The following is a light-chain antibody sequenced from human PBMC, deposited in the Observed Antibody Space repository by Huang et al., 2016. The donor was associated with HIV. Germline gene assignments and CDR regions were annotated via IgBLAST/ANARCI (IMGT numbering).Light chain of an antibody. CDR1: QTIGTY. V-gene: IGKV3-11*01. CDR2: DAS. J-gene: IGKJ4*01. CDR3: QQRSKWPLT. Sequence: EIVLTQSPVTLSLSPGDRATLSCRASQTIGTYLAWYQQKSGQAPRLLIYDASNTAAGIPARFSASGSETDFTPTIDSLDPDDFAIYYCQQRSKWPLTFGGGTKVEMK.